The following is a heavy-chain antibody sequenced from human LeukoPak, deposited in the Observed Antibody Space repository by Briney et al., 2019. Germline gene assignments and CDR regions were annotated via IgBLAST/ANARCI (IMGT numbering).Heavy chain of an antibody. CDR3: ARVAGLDTEDG. J-gene: IGHJ4*02. CDR1: GFTFSSYI. D-gene: IGHD5-18*01. V-gene: IGHV3-21*01. CDR2: ISSSSSYI. Sequence: GGSLRLSCAASGFTFSSYIMNWVRQAPGKGLEWVSSISSSSSYIYYADSVKGRFTISRDNAKNSLYLQMNSLRAEDTAVYYCARVAGLDTEDGWGQGTLVTVSS.